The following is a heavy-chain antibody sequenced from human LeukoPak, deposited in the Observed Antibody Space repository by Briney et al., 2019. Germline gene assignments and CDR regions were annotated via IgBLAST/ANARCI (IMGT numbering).Heavy chain of an antibody. Sequence: GGSLRLSCAASGFTFSSYAMSWVRQAPGKGLEWVSAISGSGGSTYYADSVKGRFTISRDNSKNTLYLQMNSLRAEDTAVYYCANFGQSITIFGVVTSRGSNFDYWGQGTLVTVSS. CDR1: GFTFSSYA. CDR3: ANFGQSITIFGVVTSRGSNFDY. CDR2: ISGSGGST. D-gene: IGHD3-3*01. V-gene: IGHV3-23*01. J-gene: IGHJ4*02.